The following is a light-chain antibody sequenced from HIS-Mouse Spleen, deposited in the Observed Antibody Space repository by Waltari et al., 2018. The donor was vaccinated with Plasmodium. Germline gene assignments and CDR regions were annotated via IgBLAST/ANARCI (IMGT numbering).Light chain of an antibody. CDR2: GAS. J-gene: IGKJ3*01. CDR1: QSVSSN. V-gene: IGKV3-15*01. Sequence: EIVMTQSPATLSVSPGERATLSCRASQSVSSNLAWYQQKPGQAPRPLIYGASTRATGIPARFRGSVAGTEFTLTISSLQSEDFAVYYCQQYNNWSFTFGPGTKVDIK. CDR3: QQYNNWSFT.